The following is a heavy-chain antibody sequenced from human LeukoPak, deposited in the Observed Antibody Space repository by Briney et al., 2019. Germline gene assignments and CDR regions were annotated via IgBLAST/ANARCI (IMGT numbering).Heavy chain of an antibody. CDR3: ARDWDYGGKSGYNWFDP. CDR2: ISAYNGNT. D-gene: IGHD4-23*01. Sequence: ASVKVSCKASGYTFTSYGISWVRQAPGQGLEWMGWISAYNGNTNHAQKFQGRVTMTTDTSTTTAYMELRSLRSGDTAVYYCARDWDYGGKSGYNWFDPWGQGTLVTVSS. V-gene: IGHV1-18*01. J-gene: IGHJ5*02. CDR1: GYTFTSYG.